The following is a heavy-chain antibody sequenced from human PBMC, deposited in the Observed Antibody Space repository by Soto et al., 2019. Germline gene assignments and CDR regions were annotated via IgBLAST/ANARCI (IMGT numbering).Heavy chain of an antibody. J-gene: IGHJ6*03. CDR3: ARGERDIVVVVAAVYYYYYMDV. D-gene: IGHD2-15*01. CDR1: GFTFSSYS. CDR2: ISSSSSTI. Sequence: GGSLRLSCAASGFTFSSYSMNWVRQAPGKGLEWVSYISSSSSTIYYADSVKGRFTISRDNAKNSLYLQMNSLRAEDTAVYYCARGERDIVVVVAAVYYYYYMDVWGKGTTVTVSS. V-gene: IGHV3-48*01.